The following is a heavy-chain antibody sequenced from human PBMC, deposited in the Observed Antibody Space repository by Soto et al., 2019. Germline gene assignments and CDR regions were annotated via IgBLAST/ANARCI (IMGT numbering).Heavy chain of an antibody. V-gene: IGHV1-18*01. Sequence: ASVKVSCKASGYTFTSYGISWVRQAPGQGLEWMGWISAYNGNTNYAQKLQGRVTMTTDTSTSTAYMELSSLRSEDTAVYYCARDWGMVRGVSTLYNWFDPWGQGTLVTVSS. CDR2: ISAYNGNT. D-gene: IGHD3-10*01. CDR1: GYTFTSYG. J-gene: IGHJ5*02. CDR3: ARDWGMVRGVSTLYNWFDP.